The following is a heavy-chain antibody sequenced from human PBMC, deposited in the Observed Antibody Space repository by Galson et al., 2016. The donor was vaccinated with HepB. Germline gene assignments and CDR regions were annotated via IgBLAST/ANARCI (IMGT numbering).Heavy chain of an antibody. D-gene: IGHD3-10*02. V-gene: IGHV3-30*18. CDR2: DSMDGRRK. CDR1: GFTFSQRG. Sequence: SLRLSCAASGFTFSQRGMHWVRQAPGKGLEWVAADSMDGRRKFYADSVKGRFTISRDNSNNMLFLQMSSLRPDDTAVYYCAKRHDYCHAVVCSVDYWGQGTLVSVSS. CDR3: AKRHDYCHAVVCSVDY. J-gene: IGHJ4*02.